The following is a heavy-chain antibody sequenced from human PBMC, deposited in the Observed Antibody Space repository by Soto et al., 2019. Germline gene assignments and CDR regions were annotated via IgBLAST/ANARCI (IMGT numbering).Heavy chain of an antibody. D-gene: IGHD5-12*01. V-gene: IGHV3-11*06. J-gene: IGHJ4*02. CDR1: GFTFSDYY. CDR2: ISSSSSYT. CDR3: ARVRDGYNGYFDY. Sequence: GGSLRLSCAASGFTFSDYYMSWIRQAPGKGLEWVSHISSSSSYTNYADSVKGRFTISGDNAKNSLYLQMNSLRAEDTAVYHCARVRDGYNGYFDYWGQGTLVTVSS.